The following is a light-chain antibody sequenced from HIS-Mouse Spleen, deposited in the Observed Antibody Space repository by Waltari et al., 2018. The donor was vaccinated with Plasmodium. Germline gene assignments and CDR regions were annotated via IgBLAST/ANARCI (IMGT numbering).Light chain of an antibody. J-gene: IGKJ3*01. CDR2: GAS. CDR3: QQYNNWSFT. CDR1: QSVSSN. V-gene: IGKV3-15*01. Sequence: EIVMTQSPATLSVSPGERATLSCRASQSVSSNLAWYQQKPGQAPRLLIYGASTRATGIPARFSGSGSGTEFTLTISSLQSEDFAVYYCQQYNNWSFTFGPGPKVDIK.